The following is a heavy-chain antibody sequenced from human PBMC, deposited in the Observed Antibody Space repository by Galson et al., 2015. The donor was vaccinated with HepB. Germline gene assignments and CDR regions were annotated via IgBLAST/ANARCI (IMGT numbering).Heavy chain of an antibody. J-gene: IGHJ6*03. D-gene: IGHD4-11*01. CDR3: ARGRRVSPYHYDYMDV. V-gene: IGHV4-34*01. CDR2: VSHSEGT. Sequence: SETLSLTCAVYGGSFSRDSWNWIRQSPGKGLEWIGEVSHSEGTKYNPSLKSRVTISIDMTKNQFFLRLNSVTAADTAIYYCARGRRVSPYHYDYMDVWGKGITVTVSS. CDR1: GGSFSRDS.